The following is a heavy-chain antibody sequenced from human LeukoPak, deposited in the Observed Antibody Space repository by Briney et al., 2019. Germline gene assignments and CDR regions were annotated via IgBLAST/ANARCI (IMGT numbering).Heavy chain of an antibody. CDR1: GFAFSTYG. D-gene: IGHD3-22*01. Sequence: PGGSLRLSCVASGFAFSTYGMSWVRQAPGKGLEWVSAITGSGSGGITFYADSVKGRFTISRDNSKNTLYLQMSSLRAEDTAAYYCAKSSGYFGDYWGQGTLVTVSS. V-gene: IGHV3-23*01. J-gene: IGHJ4*02. CDR2: ITGSGSGGIT. CDR3: AKSSGYFGDY.